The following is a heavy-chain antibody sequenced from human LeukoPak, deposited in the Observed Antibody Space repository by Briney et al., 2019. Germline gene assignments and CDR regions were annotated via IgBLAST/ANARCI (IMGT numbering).Heavy chain of an antibody. Sequence: PGGSLRLSCAASGFTFSDYYMSWIRQAPGKGLEWVSYISSSSSYTNYADSVKGRFTISRDNAKNSLYLQMNSLRAEDTAVYYCARESGRGTYFDYWGQGTLVTVSS. V-gene: IGHV3-11*06. D-gene: IGHD3-16*01. CDR2: ISSSSSYT. CDR3: ARESGRGTYFDY. J-gene: IGHJ4*02. CDR1: GFTFSDYY.